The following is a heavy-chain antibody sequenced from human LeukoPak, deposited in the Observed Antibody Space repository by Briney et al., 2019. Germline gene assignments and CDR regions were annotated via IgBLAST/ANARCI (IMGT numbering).Heavy chain of an antibody. CDR3: ARDQPIGYNYGYPFDN. V-gene: IGHV3-21*01. CDR2: ISSSSSYI. Sequence: NPGGSLRLSCAASGFTFSSYSMNWVRQAPGKGLEWVSSISSSSSYIYYADSVKGRFTISRDNAKNSLYLQMNSLRAEDTAVYYCARDQPIGYNYGYPFDNWGQGTLVTVSS. CDR1: GFTFSSYS. D-gene: IGHD5-18*01. J-gene: IGHJ4*02.